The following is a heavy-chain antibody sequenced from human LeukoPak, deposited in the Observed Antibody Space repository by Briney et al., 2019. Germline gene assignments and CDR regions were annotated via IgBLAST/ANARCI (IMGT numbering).Heavy chain of an antibody. Sequence: RGFLRLSCAASGFTFSIYVIHWVRQAPGKGLEWVVVIWYDGGNKCYADSVKGRFTISRDNSKNTLYLQMNSLRAEDTAVYYCAKAKQWLARGIDYWGQGTLVTVSS. D-gene: IGHD6-19*01. CDR3: AKAKQWLARGIDY. J-gene: IGHJ4*02. CDR2: IWYDGGNK. CDR1: GFTFSIYV. V-gene: IGHV3-33*06.